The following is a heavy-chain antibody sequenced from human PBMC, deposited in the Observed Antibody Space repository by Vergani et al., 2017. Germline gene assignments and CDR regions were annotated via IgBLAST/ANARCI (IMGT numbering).Heavy chain of an antibody. CDR1: GGTFSSYA. CDR2: IIPILGTE. V-gene: IGHV1-69*01. J-gene: IGHJ6*03. CDR3: ASGTGARRNLDYYYYMDV. Sequence: QVQLVQSGAEVKKPGSSVKVSCKASGGTFSSYAISWVRQAAGQGLEWMGGIIPILGTENYAQKFQGRVTITADESTSTAYMELSSLRSEDTAVYYCASGTGARRNLDYYYYMDVWGKGTTVTVSS. D-gene: IGHD6-6*01.